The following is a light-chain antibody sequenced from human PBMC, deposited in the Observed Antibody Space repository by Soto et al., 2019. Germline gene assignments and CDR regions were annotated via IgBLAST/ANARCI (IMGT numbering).Light chain of an antibody. CDR2: VAS. J-gene: IGKJ3*01. CDR1: ESISRY. Sequence: IQMTKSPSSLSASVGDRVTITCRASESISRYLNCYQQKPGKAPNLLIYVASSLQSEVPSRFSGSGSGTEFTLTISSLQPEDFATYYCQQLNSYPLFTFGPGTNVDIK. CDR3: QQLNSYPLFT. V-gene: IGKV1-9*01.